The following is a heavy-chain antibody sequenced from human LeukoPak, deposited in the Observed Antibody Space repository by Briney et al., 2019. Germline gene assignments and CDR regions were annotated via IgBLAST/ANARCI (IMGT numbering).Heavy chain of an antibody. V-gene: IGHV6-1*01. Sequence: SQTLSLTCAISGDSVSSNTAAWNWIRQSPSRGLEWLGRTYYRSKWYNDYALSVRRRIIINPDTPKNQISLHLNSVTPEDTAVYYCARDEDVSDAFDIWGQGTMVTVSS. D-gene: IGHD5-24*01. CDR1: GDSVSSNTAA. J-gene: IGHJ3*02. CDR3: ARDEDVSDAFDI. CDR2: TYYRSKWYN.